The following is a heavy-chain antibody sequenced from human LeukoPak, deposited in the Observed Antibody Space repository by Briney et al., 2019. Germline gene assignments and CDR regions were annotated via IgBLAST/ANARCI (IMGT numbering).Heavy chain of an antibody. J-gene: IGHJ4*02. V-gene: IGHV3-11*04. CDR2: ISSSGGTI. D-gene: IGHD6-19*01. Sequence: PGGSLRLSRAASGFTFSDYYMSWIRQAPGKGLEWVSYISSSGGTIYYADSVKGRFTISRDNAKNSLYLQMNSLRAEDTAVYYCARDKGTGWYFLYWGQGTLVTVSS. CDR1: GFTFSDYY. CDR3: ARDKGTGWYFLY.